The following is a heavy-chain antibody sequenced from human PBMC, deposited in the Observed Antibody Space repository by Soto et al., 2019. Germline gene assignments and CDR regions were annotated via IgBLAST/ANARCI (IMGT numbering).Heavy chain of an antibody. V-gene: IGHV3-30-3*01. J-gene: IGHJ6*02. D-gene: IGHD4-17*01. CDR3: ARDPTDYGDYSPLYYYYGMDV. Sequence: QVQLVESGGGVVQPGRCLRLSCAASGFTFSSYAMHWVRQAPGKGLEWVAVISDDGSNKYYADSVKGRFTISRDNSKNTLYLQMNRLRAEDTAVYYCARDPTDYGDYSPLYYYYGMDVWGQGTTVTVSS. CDR1: GFTFSSYA. CDR2: ISDDGSNK.